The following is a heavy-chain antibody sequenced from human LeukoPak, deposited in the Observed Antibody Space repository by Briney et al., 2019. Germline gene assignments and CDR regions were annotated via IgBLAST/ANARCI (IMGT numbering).Heavy chain of an antibody. CDR2: ISWNSGSI. CDR1: GFTFDDYA. Sequence: PGGSLRLSCAASGFTFDDYAMHWVRQAPGKGLEWVSGISWNSGSIGYADSVKGRFTISRDNAKNSLYLQMNSLRAEDTAVYYCARVLGDYVSTSHWFDPWGQGTLVTVSS. CDR3: ARVLGDYVSTSHWFDP. D-gene: IGHD4-17*01. J-gene: IGHJ5*02. V-gene: IGHV3-9*01.